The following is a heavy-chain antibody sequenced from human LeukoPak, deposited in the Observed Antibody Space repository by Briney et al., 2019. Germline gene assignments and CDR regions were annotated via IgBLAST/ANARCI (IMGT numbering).Heavy chain of an antibody. CDR2: IYYSGST. V-gene: IGHV4-59*08. CDR3: ARGSAAAGTHPVDYFDY. J-gene: IGHJ4*02. CDR1: GGSISSYY. Sequence: SETLSLTCTVSGGSISSYYWSWIRQPPGKGLEWIGYIYYSGSTNYNPSLKSRVTISVDTSKNQFSLKLSSVTAADTAVYYCARGSAAAGTHPVDYFDYWGQGTLVTVSS. D-gene: IGHD6-13*01.